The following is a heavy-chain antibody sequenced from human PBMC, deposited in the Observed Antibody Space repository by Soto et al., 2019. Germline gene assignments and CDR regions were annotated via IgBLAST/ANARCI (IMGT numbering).Heavy chain of an antibody. J-gene: IGHJ4*02. V-gene: IGHV3-64*01. Sequence: EVQLVESGGGLVQPGGSLRLSCAASGFTFSSYAMHWVRQAPGKGLEYVSAISSNGGSTYYANSVKGRFTISRDNYQNTLYLQMGSLRAEDMAVYYCARGLWWSYFDYWGQGTLVSVSS. D-gene: IGHD2-21*01. CDR2: ISSNGGST. CDR1: GFTFSSYA. CDR3: ARGLWWSYFDY.